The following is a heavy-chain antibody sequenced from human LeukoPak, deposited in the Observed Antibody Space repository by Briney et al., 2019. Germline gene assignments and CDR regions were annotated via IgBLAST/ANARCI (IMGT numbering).Heavy chain of an antibody. CDR1: GASITSSF. CDR2: IYYSGRG. J-gene: IGHJ5*01. CDR3: ARLWRPHDYDNWFDY. D-gene: IGHD4-17*01. Sequence: PSETLSLTCSVSGASITSSFWSWIRQPPGKGLEMLGYIYYSGRGNYKPSLKGRVDISLDTSKNRVSLKLTSVTAADTAVYYCARLWRPHDYDNWFDYWGQGSLVTVSS. V-gene: IGHV4-59*01.